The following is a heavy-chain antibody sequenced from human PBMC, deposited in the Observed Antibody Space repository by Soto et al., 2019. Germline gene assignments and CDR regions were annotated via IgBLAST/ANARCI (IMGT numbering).Heavy chain of an antibody. Sequence: QVQLQESGPGLVKPSQTLSLTCTVSGGSISSGGYYWSWIRQHPGKGLEWIEYIYYSGSTYYNPSLKSRVTISVDTSKNQFSLKLSSVTAADTAVYYCARETISYYYDSSGSFDYWGQGTLVTVSS. D-gene: IGHD3-22*01. CDR1: GGSISSGGYY. CDR2: IYYSGST. CDR3: ARETISYYYDSSGSFDY. V-gene: IGHV4-31*03. J-gene: IGHJ4*02.